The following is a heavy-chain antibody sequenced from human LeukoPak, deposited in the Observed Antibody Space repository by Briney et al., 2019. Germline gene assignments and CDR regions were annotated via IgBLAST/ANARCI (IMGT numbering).Heavy chain of an antibody. CDR2: IWYDGSNK. Sequence: PGGSLRLSCAASGFTFSSYGMHWVRQAPGKGLEWVAVIWYDGSNKYYADSVKGRFTISRDNAKNTLYLQMNSLRAEDTAVYYCARDPLYAGYSGYDYWFDPWARVPWSPSPQ. V-gene: IGHV3-33*01. D-gene: IGHD5-12*01. CDR1: GFTFSSYG. J-gene: IGHJ5*02. CDR3: ARDPLYAGYSGYDYWFDP.